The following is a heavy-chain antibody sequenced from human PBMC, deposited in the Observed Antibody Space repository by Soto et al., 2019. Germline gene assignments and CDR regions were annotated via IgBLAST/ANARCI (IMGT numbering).Heavy chain of an antibody. CDR3: ALWFGELYYYYGMDV. CDR1: GYTFTSYD. Sequence: QVQLVQSGAEVKKPGASVKVSCKASGYTFTSYDINWVRQATGQGLEWMGWMNPNSGNTGYAQKFQGRVTMTRNTSISTAYRELRSLRSEDTAVYYCALWFGELYYYYGMDVWGQGTTVTVSS. V-gene: IGHV1-8*01. J-gene: IGHJ6*02. CDR2: MNPNSGNT. D-gene: IGHD3-10*01.